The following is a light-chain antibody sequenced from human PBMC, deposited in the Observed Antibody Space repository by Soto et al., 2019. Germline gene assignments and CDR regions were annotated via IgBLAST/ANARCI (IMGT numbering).Light chain of an antibody. CDR1: SSDVGDYNY. CDR2: EVS. V-gene: IGLV2-14*01. CDR3: SSYTSATTYV. J-gene: IGLJ1*01. Sequence: QSALTQPASVSGSPGQSITISCTGTSSDVGDYNYVSRYQHHPGKAPKLIIHEVSDRPSGISNRFSGSKSGNTASLTISGLQAEDEADYYCSSYTSATTYVFGTGTKVTVL.